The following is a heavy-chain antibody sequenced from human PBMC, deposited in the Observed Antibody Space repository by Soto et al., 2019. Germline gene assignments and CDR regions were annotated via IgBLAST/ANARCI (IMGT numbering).Heavy chain of an antibody. CDR1: GFSFSNSA. CDR2: ISGSGDIT. V-gene: IGHV3-23*01. CDR3: AKVPQWVLRYHDWFFDY. Sequence: EVQLLESGGGLVQPGGSLRLSCAVSGFSFSNSAMTWVRQAPGQRLEWVSGISGSGDITYNTDSVKGRFAISRDTSKNVVYLQMRSLRAEDTAVYYCAKVPQWVLRYHDWFFDYWGQGTLVTVSS. D-gene: IGHD3-9*01. J-gene: IGHJ4*02.